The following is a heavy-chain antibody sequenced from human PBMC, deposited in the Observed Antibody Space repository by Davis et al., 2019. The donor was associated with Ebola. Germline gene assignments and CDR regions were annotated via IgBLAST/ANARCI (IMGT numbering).Heavy chain of an antibody. CDR1: GYTFTSHA. D-gene: IGHD2-15*01. Sequence: AASVKVSCKASGYTFTSHALHWVRQAPGQSLEWMGWINVGNGDTKYSQEFQGRISITRDTSANTAYMELNSLRSEDTAVYYCGRDRPVFAGFCSGASCFDYYHEMDVWGKGSTVIVSS. J-gene: IGHJ6*04. CDR3: GRDRPVFAGFCSGASCFDYYHEMDV. CDR2: INVGNGDT. V-gene: IGHV1-3*01.